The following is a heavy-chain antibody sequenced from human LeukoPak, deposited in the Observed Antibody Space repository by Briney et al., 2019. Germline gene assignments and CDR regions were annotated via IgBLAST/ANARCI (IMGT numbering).Heavy chain of an antibody. V-gene: IGHV1-18*01. CDR1: GYTFTSYG. Sequence: ASVKVSCKASGYTFTSYGISWVRQAPGQGLEWMGWISAYNGNTNYAQKLQGRVTMTTDTSTSTAYMELRSLRSDDTAVYYCARDLGPIVVVPAAIAHFDYWGQGTLVTVSS. J-gene: IGHJ4*02. CDR2: ISAYNGNT. CDR3: ARDLGPIVVVPAAIAHFDY. D-gene: IGHD2-2*01.